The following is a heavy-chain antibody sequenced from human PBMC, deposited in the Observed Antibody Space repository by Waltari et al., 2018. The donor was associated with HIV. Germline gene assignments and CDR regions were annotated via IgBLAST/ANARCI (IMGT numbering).Heavy chain of an antibody. CDR2: IYYSGST. V-gene: IGHV4-59*01. CDR3: ARDGRYSGYDHGMDV. D-gene: IGHD5-12*01. J-gene: IGHJ6*02. Sequence: QVQLQESGPGLVKPSETLSLTCTVSGGSISSYYWSWNRKPPGKGLEWIGYIYYSGSTNYNPSLKIRVTISVDTSKNQFALKLSSVTAADTAVYYCARDGRYSGYDHGMDVWGQGTTVTVSS. CDR1: GGSISSYY.